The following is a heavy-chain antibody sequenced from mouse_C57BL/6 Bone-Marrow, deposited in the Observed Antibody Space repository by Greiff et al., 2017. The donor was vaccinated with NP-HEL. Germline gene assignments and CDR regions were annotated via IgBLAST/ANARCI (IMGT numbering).Heavy chain of an antibody. J-gene: IGHJ2*01. CDR3: ARNPPLYSPFDY. V-gene: IGHV8-8*01. CDR1: GFSLSTFGMG. CDR2: IWWDDDK. D-gene: IGHD2-12*01. Sequence: QVTLKVCGPGILQPSQTLSLTCSFSGFSLSTFGMGVGWIRQPSGKGLEWLAHIWWDDDKYYNPALKSRRTISKDTSKNQVFLKIANVDTADTATDYCARNPPLYSPFDYWGQGTTLTVSS.